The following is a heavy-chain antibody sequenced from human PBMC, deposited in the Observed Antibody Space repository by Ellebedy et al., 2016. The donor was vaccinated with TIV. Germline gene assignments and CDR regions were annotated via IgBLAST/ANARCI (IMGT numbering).Heavy chain of an antibody. CDR3: ARPLGVFGPGVDV. D-gene: IGHD3/OR15-3a*01. CDR2: IYYSGST. J-gene: IGHJ6*02. CDR1: GGSISSSSYY. V-gene: IGHV4-39*01. Sequence: SETLSLXXTVSGGSISSSSYYWGWIRQPPGKGLEWIGSIYYSGSTYYNPSLKSRVTISVDTSKNQFSLKLSSVTAADTAVYYCARPLGVFGPGVDVWGQGTTVTVSS.